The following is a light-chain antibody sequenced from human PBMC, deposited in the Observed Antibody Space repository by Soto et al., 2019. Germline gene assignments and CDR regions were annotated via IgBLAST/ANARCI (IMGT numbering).Light chain of an antibody. CDR3: QQSYSTPWT. V-gene: IGKV1-39*01. CDR2: AAS. Sequence: DIQLTQSPSLLSASVGDRVTITCRASQAISTYLAWYQQTSGKAPKLLIYAASSLQSGVPSRFSGSGSGTDFTLTISSLQPEDFATYYCQQSYSTPWTFGQGTKVDIK. J-gene: IGKJ1*01. CDR1: QAISTY.